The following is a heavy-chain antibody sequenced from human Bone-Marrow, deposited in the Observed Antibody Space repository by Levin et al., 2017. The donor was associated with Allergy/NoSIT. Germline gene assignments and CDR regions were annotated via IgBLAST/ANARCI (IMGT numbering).Heavy chain of an antibody. Sequence: PSETLSLTCTVSGGATSSSSYYWGWIRQPPGKGLEWIGSIYFSGSTYYGPSLKSRVTISLDTSKNQFFLKLNSVTAAATAVYFCTRQWDSMVRGSYLDYWGQGSLVTVSS. CDR2: IYFSGST. CDR1: GGATSSSSYY. V-gene: IGHV4-39*01. CDR3: TRQWDSMVRGSYLDY. D-gene: IGHD3-10*01. J-gene: IGHJ4*02.